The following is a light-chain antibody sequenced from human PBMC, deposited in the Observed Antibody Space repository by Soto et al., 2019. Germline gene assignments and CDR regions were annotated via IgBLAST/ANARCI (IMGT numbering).Light chain of an antibody. CDR3: QQSYSSPRT. V-gene: IGKV1-39*01. CDR2: TAS. CDR1: QSISSC. Sequence: IQMAQSPSTLSAPKRDRVTITCLASQSISSCLAWYQQKAGRAPKLLISTASSLQSGVPSTFSGSGSGTDFTLTIRSLQPEDSATYYCQQSYSSPRTFGQGAKADI. J-gene: IGKJ1*01.